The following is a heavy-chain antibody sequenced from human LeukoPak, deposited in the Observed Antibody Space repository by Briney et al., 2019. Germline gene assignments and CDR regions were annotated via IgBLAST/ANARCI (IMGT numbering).Heavy chain of an antibody. CDR3: ARHAQDIAAAGPAFDY. J-gene: IGHJ4*02. Sequence: SETLSLTCTVSGGSISSYYWSWIRQPPGKGLEGIGYIYTSGSTNYNPSLKSRVTISVDTSKNQFSLKLSSVTAADTAVYYCARHAQDIAAAGPAFDYWGQGTLVTVSS. D-gene: IGHD6-13*01. CDR2: IYTSGST. CDR1: GGSISSYY. V-gene: IGHV4-4*09.